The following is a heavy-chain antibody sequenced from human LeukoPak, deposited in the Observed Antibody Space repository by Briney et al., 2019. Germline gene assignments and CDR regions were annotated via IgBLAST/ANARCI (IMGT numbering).Heavy chain of an antibody. J-gene: IGHJ4*02. D-gene: IGHD5-24*01. Sequence: GGSLRLSCVATGFTFSDYHMIWLRQAPGQGLEWLSYLTDSSGFTNYADSVKGRFTISRDNAKNSLYLQMNSLRADDTAVYYCARGDGYNFFDCWGQGVLVTVSS. CDR3: ARGDGYNFFDC. V-gene: IGHV3-11*05. CDR1: GFTFSDYH. CDR2: LTDSSGFT.